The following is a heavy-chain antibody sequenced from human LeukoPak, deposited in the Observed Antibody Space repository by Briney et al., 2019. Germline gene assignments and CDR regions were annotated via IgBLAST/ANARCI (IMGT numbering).Heavy chain of an antibody. Sequence: PSETLSLTCAVYSGSYSGDYWSWIRQPPGKGLEWIGEINHSRGTNYNPSLKSRVTISVDTSKNQFSLKLSSVTAADTAVYYCARGPSWYYNSWGQGTLVTVS. CDR1: SGSYSGDY. V-gene: IGHV4-34*01. CDR2: INHSRGT. CDR3: ARGPSWYYNS. D-gene: IGHD2/OR15-2a*01. J-gene: IGHJ4*02.